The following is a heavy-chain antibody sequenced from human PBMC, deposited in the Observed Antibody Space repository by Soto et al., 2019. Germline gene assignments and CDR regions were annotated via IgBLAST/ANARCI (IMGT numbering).Heavy chain of an antibody. Sequence: SVKVSCKASGGTFNNYVINWVRQAPGQGLEWMGGIIPIFGTANYAQKFQGRVTITADKSTSTAYMELSSLRSEDTAVYYCARATAMVTYYYGMDVWGQGTTVTVSS. CDR2: IIPIFGTA. J-gene: IGHJ6*02. CDR3: ARATAMVTYYYGMDV. CDR1: GGTFNNYV. V-gene: IGHV1-69*06. D-gene: IGHD5-18*01.